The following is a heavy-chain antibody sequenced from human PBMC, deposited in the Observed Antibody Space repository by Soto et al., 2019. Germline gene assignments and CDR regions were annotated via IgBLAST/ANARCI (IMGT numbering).Heavy chain of an antibody. Sequence: PGGSLRLSCAASGFTFSSYAMSWVRQAPGKGLEWVSAISGSGGSTYYADSVKGRFTISRDNSKNMLYLQMNSLRAEDTAVYYCAKDYYDSSGYYQDYYYYGMDVWGQGTTVTVSS. CDR1: GFTFSSYA. CDR3: AKDYYDSSGYYQDYYYYGMDV. J-gene: IGHJ6*02. CDR2: ISGSGGST. V-gene: IGHV3-23*01. D-gene: IGHD3-22*01.